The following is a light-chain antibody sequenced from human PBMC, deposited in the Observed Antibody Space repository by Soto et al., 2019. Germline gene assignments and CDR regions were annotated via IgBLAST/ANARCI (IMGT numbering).Light chain of an antibody. J-gene: IGLJ3*02. CDR1: SGSIASNY. CDR3: QSYDTRAVV. V-gene: IGLV6-57*01. CDR2: EDE. Sequence: NFMLTQPHSVSESPGKTVTISCTRSSGSIASNYVQWYQQRPGSSPTTVIYEDENRPSGVPDRFSGSIDSSSNSASLTISGLKTDDESDYYCQSYDTRAVVFGGGTKLTVL.